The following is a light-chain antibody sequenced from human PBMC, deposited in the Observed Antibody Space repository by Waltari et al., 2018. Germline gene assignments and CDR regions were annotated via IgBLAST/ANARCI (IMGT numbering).Light chain of an antibody. CDR1: QSVKSN. CDR3: QEYQTWLRGT. Sequence: EIVMTQSPATLSVSPGDRATLSCRASQSVKSNLAWYQQRPGQTPRLLIHGASSRARGVPDRFSGSGSGTDFNLTISSLQSEDFAVYYCQEYQTWLRGTFGQGTKVDIK. CDR2: GAS. J-gene: IGKJ1*01. V-gene: IGKV3-15*01.